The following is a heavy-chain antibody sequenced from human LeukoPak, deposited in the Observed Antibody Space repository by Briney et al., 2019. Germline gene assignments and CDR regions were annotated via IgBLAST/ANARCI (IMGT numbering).Heavy chain of an antibody. Sequence: PGGSLRLSCAASGFTFDDYAMHWVRQAPRKGLEGVSGISWNSGSIGHADSVKGRFTISRDNAKNFLYLQMNSLRAEDTAVYYCTKDRYCSSSRCPLDYWGQGTLVTVSS. CDR1: GFTFDDYA. V-gene: IGHV3-9*01. D-gene: IGHD2-2*01. CDR3: TKDRYCSSSRCPLDY. CDR2: ISWNSGSI. J-gene: IGHJ4*02.